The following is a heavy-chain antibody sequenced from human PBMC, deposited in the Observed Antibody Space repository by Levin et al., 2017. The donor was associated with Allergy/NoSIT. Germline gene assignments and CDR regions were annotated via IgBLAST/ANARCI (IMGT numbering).Heavy chain of an antibody. D-gene: IGHD3-22*01. J-gene: IGHJ5*02. CDR1: GGALSNFA. Sequence: SVKVSCKASGGALSNFAISWVRQAPGQGLECMGGIIPIFGTTNYAQKFQGRVTVTADESTNTANMELSSLRSEDTAVYFCARSPYYYSSSGLNWFDPWGQGTLVTVSS. CDR3: ARSPYYYSSSGLNWFDP. CDR2: IIPIFGTT. V-gene: IGHV1-69*13.